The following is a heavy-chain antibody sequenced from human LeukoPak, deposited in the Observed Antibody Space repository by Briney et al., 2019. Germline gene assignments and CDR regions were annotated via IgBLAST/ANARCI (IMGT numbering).Heavy chain of an antibody. CDR1: GFTFDEYA. Sequence: GGSLRLSCAASGFTFDEYAMHWVRHAPGEGLEWVSGISWNSGSIGYADSVKGRFTISRDNAKNSLYLQMNSLRAEDTALYYCAREYYYGSGSYPDAFDIWGQGTMVTVSS. CDR2: ISWNSGSI. V-gene: IGHV3-9*01. CDR3: AREYYYGSGSYPDAFDI. D-gene: IGHD3-10*01. J-gene: IGHJ3*02.